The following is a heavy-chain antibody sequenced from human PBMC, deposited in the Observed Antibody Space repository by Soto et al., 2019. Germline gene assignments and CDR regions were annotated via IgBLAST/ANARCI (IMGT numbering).Heavy chain of an antibody. J-gene: IGHJ4*02. CDR3: AQWGDDYGDASYFDY. D-gene: IGHD4-17*01. V-gene: IGHV2-5*02. Sequence: QITLKESGPTLVKPTQPLTLTCTFSGFSLSTSGVGVGWIRQPPGKALEWLALIYWDDDKRYSPSLKSRLTTTKDTSKNQVVLTMTNMDPVDTATYYCAQWGDDYGDASYFDYWGQGTLVTVSS. CDR1: GFSLSTSGVG. CDR2: IYWDDDK.